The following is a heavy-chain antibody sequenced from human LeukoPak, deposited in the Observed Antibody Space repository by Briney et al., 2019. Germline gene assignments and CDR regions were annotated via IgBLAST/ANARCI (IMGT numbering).Heavy chain of an antibody. Sequence: SETLSLTCTVSGGSLSSYYWSWIRQPPGKGLEWIGYIYYSGSTNYNPSLKSRVTISVDTSKNQFSLKLSSVTAADTAVYYCARVTMVRGAVWGQGTLVTVSS. CDR2: IYYSGST. V-gene: IGHV4-59*08. CDR3: ARVTMVRGAV. CDR1: GGSLSSYY. D-gene: IGHD3-10*01. J-gene: IGHJ4*02.